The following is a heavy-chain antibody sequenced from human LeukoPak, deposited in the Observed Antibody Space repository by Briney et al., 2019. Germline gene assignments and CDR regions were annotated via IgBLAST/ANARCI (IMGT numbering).Heavy chain of an antibody. CDR1: GFTFSSYA. D-gene: IGHD3-3*01. CDR3: AKAIFGVVRGYFDY. CDR2: ISGGGGST. Sequence: GGSLRLSCAASGFTFSSYAMSWVRQAPGKGLEWVSAISGGGGSTYYADSVKGRFTISRENSKNTLYLQMNSLRAEDTAVYYCAKAIFGVVRGYFDYWGQGTLVTVSS. J-gene: IGHJ4*02. V-gene: IGHV3-23*01.